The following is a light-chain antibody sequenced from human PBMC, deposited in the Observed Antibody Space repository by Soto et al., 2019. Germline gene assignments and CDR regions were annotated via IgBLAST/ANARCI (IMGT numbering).Light chain of an antibody. CDR1: QSVSTY. Sequence: DIQMTQSPSSLSASVGDRVTITCRASQSVSTYLNWYQQKPGKAPNLLIYGASSLQSGVPSRFSGRGSGTEFTLTITSLQPGDFATYYCQHSYNNPTTFGQGTKVDLK. J-gene: IGKJ2*01. CDR3: QHSYNNPTT. CDR2: GAS. V-gene: IGKV1-39*01.